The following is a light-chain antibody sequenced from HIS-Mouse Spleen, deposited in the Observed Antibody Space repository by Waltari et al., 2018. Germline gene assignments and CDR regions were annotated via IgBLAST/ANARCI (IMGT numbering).Light chain of an antibody. CDR3: QQYNSYSPGYT. V-gene: IGKV1-5*03. CDR2: KAS. J-gene: IGKJ2*01. CDR1: QSISSW. Sequence: DIQMTQSPSTLSASVGNRVTTTCRAIQSISSWLAWYKQKPGKAPKLLIYKASSLESGVPSRFSGSGSGTEFTLTISSLQPDDFATYYCQQYNSYSPGYTFGQGTKLEIK.